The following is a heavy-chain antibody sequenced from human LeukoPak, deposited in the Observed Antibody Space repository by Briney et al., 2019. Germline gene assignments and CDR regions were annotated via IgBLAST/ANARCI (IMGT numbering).Heavy chain of an antibody. CDR2: IYPGDSDT. V-gene: IGHV5-51*01. J-gene: IGHJ6*03. Sequence: GESLKIYCKGSGYSFTSYWIGWVRKMPGKGLVWMGIIYPGDSDTRYSPSFQGQVTISADKSISTAYMELSRLRSDDTAVYYCARNFVINDYSNYFRTYYYYMDVWGKGTTVTVSS. CDR1: GYSFTSYW. D-gene: IGHD4-11*01. CDR3: ARNFVINDYSNYFRTYYYYMDV.